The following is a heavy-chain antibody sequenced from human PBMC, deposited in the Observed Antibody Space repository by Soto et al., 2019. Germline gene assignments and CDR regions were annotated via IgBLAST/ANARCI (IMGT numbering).Heavy chain of an antibody. V-gene: IGHV1-24*01. Sequence: RASVNVSCKVSGYTLTELSMHWVRQAPGKGLEWMGGFDPEDGETIYAQKFQGRVTMTEDTSTDTAYMELSSLRSEDTAVYYCATDLTGGGIRDYYYGMDVWGQGTTVTVSS. CDR1: GYTLTELS. D-gene: IGHD5-18*01. CDR2: FDPEDGET. CDR3: ATDLTGGGIRDYYYGMDV. J-gene: IGHJ6*02.